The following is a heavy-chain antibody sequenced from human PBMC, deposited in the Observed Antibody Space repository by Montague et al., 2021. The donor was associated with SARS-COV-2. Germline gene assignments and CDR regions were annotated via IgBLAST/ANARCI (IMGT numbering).Heavy chain of an antibody. CDR2: INHSGNT. CDR3: ARGLTDISMIVVVLLGASHYCDS. CDR1: GGSFIDYH. Sequence: SETLSLTCAVYGGSFIDYHWSWIRQPQGQGLEWIGEINHSGNTNYNPSXXSRGTISRDTSKGQFSLKLSSVTAADTAVSYCARGLTDISMIVVVLLGASHYCDSWGQGTLVTVSS. V-gene: IGHV4-34*01. D-gene: IGHD3-22*01. J-gene: IGHJ4*02.